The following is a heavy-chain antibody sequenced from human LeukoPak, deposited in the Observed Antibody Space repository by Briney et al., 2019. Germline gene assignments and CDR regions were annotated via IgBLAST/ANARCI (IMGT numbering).Heavy chain of an antibody. CDR2: INPNSGGT. J-gene: IGHJ4*02. V-gene: IGHV1-2*02. D-gene: IGHD4-23*01. CDR1: GYTFTAYS. CDR3: AISDYGGKSPPLDY. Sequence: GASVKVSCKASGYTFTAYSMHWVRQAPGQGLEWMGWINPNSGGTNYAQKFQGRVTMTRDTSISTAYMELSRLRSDDTAVYYCAISDYGGKSPPLDYWGQGTLVTVSS.